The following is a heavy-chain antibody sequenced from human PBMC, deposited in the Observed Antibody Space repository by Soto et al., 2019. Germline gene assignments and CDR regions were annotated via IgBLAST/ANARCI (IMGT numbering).Heavy chain of an antibody. CDR2: MNPSSGNT. V-gene: IGHV1-8*01. CDR3: ARSYCSGGSCYQVYYYGMDV. Sequence: ASVKVSCKASGYTFTSYDINWVRQATGQGLEWMGWMNPSSGNTGYAQKFQGRLTITRDTSASTAYMELSSLRSEDTAVYYCARSYCSGGSCYQVYYYGMDVWGQGTTVTVSS. D-gene: IGHD2-15*01. J-gene: IGHJ6*02. CDR1: GYTFTSYD.